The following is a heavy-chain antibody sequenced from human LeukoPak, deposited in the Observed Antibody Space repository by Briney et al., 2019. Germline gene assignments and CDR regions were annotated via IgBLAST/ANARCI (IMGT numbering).Heavy chain of an antibody. CDR3: SSPYCSSGSCYPGY. J-gene: IGHJ4*02. CDR2: IRNKANSYAT. CDR1: GFTFSGSA. V-gene: IGHV3-73*01. D-gene: IGHD2-15*01. Sequence: GGSLRLSCAASGFTFSGSAMHWVRQASGKGLDWVGHIRNKANSYATAYAASVKGRFTISRDDSKNTAYLQMNSLKTEDTAVYYCSSPYCSSGSCYPGYWGQGILVTVSS.